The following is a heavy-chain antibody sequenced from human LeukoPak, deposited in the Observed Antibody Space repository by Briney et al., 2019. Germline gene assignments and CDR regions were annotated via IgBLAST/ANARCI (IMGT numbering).Heavy chain of an antibody. V-gene: IGHV3-23*01. CDR1: GFTFSSYA. CDR2: TSGSGGST. CDR3: AKVGGGYQLLYDYFDY. J-gene: IGHJ4*02. Sequence: GGSLRLSCAASGFTFSSYAMSRVRQAPGKGLEWGSATSGSGGSTYYADSVKGRFTISRDNSKNTLYLQMNSLRAEDTAVYYCAKVGGGYQLLYDYFDYWGQGTLVTVSS. D-gene: IGHD2-2*02.